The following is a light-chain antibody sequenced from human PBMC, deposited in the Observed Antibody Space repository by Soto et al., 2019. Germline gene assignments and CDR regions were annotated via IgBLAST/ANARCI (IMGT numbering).Light chain of an antibody. CDR3: QHSCTAPWT. CDR2: GAS. J-gene: IGKJ1*01. Sequence: DIQMTQSPSSLSASLGDRVTITCRASENIIQYLNSYQQKPGKVPRLLVYGASRLETGVPSRFSASGFGTEFTLTIRGLQSEDFATYYCQHSCTAPWTFGQGTKV. V-gene: IGKV1-39*01. CDR1: ENIIQY.